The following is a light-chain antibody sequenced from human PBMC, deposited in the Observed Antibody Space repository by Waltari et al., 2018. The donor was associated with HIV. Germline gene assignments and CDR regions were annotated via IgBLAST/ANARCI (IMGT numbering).Light chain of an antibody. CDR1: HVITND. V-gene: IGKV1-17*01. CDR3: LQYNNYPQT. J-gene: IGKJ4*02. CDR2: ATS. Sequence: DIQMTQSPSSLSASVGDRVTLTCRASHVITNDLAWYHQKPGKAPERLIYATSILQGGVPSRFSGSGSGTDFTLTISRLQPEDSAIYYCLQYNNYPQTFGRGTKVEI.